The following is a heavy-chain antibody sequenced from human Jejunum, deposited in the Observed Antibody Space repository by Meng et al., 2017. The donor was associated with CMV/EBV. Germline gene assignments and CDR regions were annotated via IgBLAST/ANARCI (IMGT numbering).Heavy chain of an antibody. D-gene: IGHD3/OR15-3a*01. Sequence: NGYAMSWVRQAPGKGLEWVSGISGSGGSTYYPDSVKGRFIISRDNSKNTLYLQMNSLRAEDTAVYYCAKDPTYMIFAVGIPTYFDYWGQGTLVTAPQ. CDR1: NGYA. CDR3: AKDPTYMIFAVGIPTYFDY. J-gene: IGHJ4*02. CDR2: ISGSGGST. V-gene: IGHV3-23*01.